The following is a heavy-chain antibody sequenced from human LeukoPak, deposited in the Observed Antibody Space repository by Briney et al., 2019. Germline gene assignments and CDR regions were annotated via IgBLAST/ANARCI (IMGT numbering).Heavy chain of an antibody. J-gene: IGHJ4*02. Sequence: GGSLRLSCAASGFTFSSYAMHWVRQAPGKGLEWVAVISYDGSNKYYADSVKGRFTISSDNSKNTLYLQMNSLRAEDTAVYYCARVHSGYVWYFDYWGQGTLVTVSS. CDR2: ISYDGSNK. V-gene: IGHV3-30-3*01. CDR3: ARVHSGYVWYFDY. CDR1: GFTFSSYA. D-gene: IGHD5-12*01.